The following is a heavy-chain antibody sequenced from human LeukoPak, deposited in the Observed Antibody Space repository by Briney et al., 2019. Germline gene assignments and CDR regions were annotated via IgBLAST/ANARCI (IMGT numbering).Heavy chain of an antibody. Sequence: PSETLSLTCTVSGGSISSYYWSWIRQPPGKGLEWIGYIYYSGSTNYNPSLKSRVTISVDTSKNQFSLKLSSVTAADTAVYYCARHPHSSGWYSNWYFDLWGRGTLVTVSS. CDR1: GGSISSYY. D-gene: IGHD6-19*01. V-gene: IGHV4-59*08. CDR3: ARHPHSSGWYSNWYFDL. CDR2: IYYSGST. J-gene: IGHJ2*01.